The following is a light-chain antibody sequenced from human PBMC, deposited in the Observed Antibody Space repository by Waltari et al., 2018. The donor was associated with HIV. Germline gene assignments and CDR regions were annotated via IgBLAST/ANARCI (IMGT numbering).Light chain of an antibody. Sequence: QSALTQPASVSGSPGQSITISCTGPSSDVGGYNYVSWYQQHPGTAPKLMIYEVSNRPSGVSNRFSGSKSGNTASLTISGLQAEDEADYYCSSYTSSSTLVVFGGGTKLTVL. CDR1: SSDVGGYNY. J-gene: IGLJ2*01. CDR2: EVS. V-gene: IGLV2-14*01. CDR3: SSYTSSSTLVV.